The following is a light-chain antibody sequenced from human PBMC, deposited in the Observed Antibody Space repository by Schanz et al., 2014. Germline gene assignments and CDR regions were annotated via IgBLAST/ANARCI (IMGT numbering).Light chain of an antibody. J-gene: IGLJ2*01. CDR2: EVN. Sequence: QSALTQPASVSGSPGQSITISCTGTSSDVGGYNYVSWYQQHPGKAPKLIIYEVNRRPSGVSYRFSGSKSGNTASLTISGLQAEDEADYYCSSYGGSNFVVFGGGTKLTVL. CDR1: SSDVGGYNY. CDR3: SSYGGSNFVV. V-gene: IGLV2-14*01.